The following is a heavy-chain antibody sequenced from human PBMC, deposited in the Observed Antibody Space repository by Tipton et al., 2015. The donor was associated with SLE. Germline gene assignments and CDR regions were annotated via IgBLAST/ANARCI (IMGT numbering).Heavy chain of an antibody. CDR1: GFTVSSNY. V-gene: IGHV3-53*04. CDR3: ARSLYYDSSGYPYD. CDR2: IYSGGST. D-gene: IGHD3-22*01. J-gene: IGHJ4*02. Sequence: VQLVQSGGGLVQPGGSLRLSCAASGFTVSSNYMSWVRQAPGKGLEWVSVIYSGGSTYYADSVKGRFTISRDNSKNTLYLQMNSLRAEDTAVYYCARSLYYDSSGYPYDWGQGTLVTVSS.